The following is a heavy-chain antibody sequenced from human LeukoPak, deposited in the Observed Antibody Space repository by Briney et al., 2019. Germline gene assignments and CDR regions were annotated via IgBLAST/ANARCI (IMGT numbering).Heavy chain of an antibody. CDR2: ITSSGTTI. D-gene: IGHD4-23*01. V-gene: IGHV3-48*03. Sequence: GGSLRLSCAASGFTFSSYEMHWVRQAPGKGLEWVSYITSSGTTIYYADSVKGRFTISRDNAKNSLYLQMNSLRAEDTAVYYCARDYGGSSPFDYWGQGTLVTVSS. CDR3: ARDYGGSSPFDY. CDR1: GFTFSSYE. J-gene: IGHJ4*02.